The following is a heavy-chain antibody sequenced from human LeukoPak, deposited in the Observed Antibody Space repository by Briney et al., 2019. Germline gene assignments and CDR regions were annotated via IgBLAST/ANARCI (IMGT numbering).Heavy chain of an antibody. CDR3: AHMGIYGDYEGY. J-gene: IGHJ4*02. Sequence: SGPTLVKPPQTLTLTCTFSGFSLSTSGVGVGWIRQPPGKALEWLALIYWNDDKRYSPSLKRRLTITKDTSKNQVVLTMTNMDPVDTATYYCAHMGIYGDYEGYWGQGTLVTVSS. CDR1: GFSLSTSGVG. CDR2: IYWNDDK. D-gene: IGHD4-17*01. V-gene: IGHV2-5*01.